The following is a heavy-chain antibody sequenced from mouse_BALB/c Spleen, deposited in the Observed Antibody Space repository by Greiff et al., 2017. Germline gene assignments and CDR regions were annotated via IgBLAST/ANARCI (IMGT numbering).Heavy chain of an antibody. Sequence: VQLQQSGPELVKPGASVKMSCKASGYTFTSYVMHWVKQRPGQGLEWIGAIYPGNSDTSYNQKFKGKAKLTAVTSASTAYMELSSLTNEDSAVYYCTRPATVVATRYFDVWGAGTTVTVSS. J-gene: IGHJ1*01. V-gene: IGHV1-5*01. CDR3: TRPATVVATRYFDV. CDR1: GYTFTSYV. CDR2: IYPGNSDT. D-gene: IGHD1-1*01.